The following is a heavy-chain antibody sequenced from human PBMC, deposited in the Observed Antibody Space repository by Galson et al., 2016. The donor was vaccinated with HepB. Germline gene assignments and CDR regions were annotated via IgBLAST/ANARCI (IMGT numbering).Heavy chain of an antibody. V-gene: IGHV1-46*03. J-gene: IGHJ4*02. CDR3: AREITVAGYYLDY. D-gene: IGHD6-19*01. CDR1: GYIFTSYY. Sequence: SVKVSCKASGYIFTSYYMHWVRQAPGQGLEWMGKINPSGGSTNYAQRFQGRVTMTRDTSTSTVYMDLSSLRSEDTAVYYCAREITVAGYYLDYWGRGTLVTVSS. CDR2: INPSGGST.